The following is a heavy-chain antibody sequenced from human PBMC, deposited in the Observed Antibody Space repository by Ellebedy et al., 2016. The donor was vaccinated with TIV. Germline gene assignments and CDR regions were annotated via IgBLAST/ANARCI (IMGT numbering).Heavy chain of an antibody. D-gene: IGHD2-15*01. CDR3: ARGVACSGGSCQSDY. Sequence: ASVKVSCKASGGTFSNYAINWVRQAPGQGLEWMGRIIPILGIPNYAQKFQGRVTITADKSTSTAYMELSSLRSEDTAMYYCARGVACSGGSCQSDYWGQGTLVTVSS. CDR2: IIPILGIP. CDR1: GGTFSNYA. J-gene: IGHJ4*02. V-gene: IGHV1-69*04.